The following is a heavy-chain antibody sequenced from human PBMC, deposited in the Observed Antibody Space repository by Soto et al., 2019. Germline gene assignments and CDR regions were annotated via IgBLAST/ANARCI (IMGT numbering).Heavy chain of an antibody. D-gene: IGHD1-7*01. CDR1: GYTFTRNP. J-gene: IGHJ4*02. V-gene: IGHV7-4-1*01. CDR3: ARKVDVNYDYFDY. Sequence: QVQLVQSGSDLKKPGTSVKVSCKASGYTFTRNPINWVRQAPGQGLEWMGWINTKPGNPTYARDFTGRVVFSLDTSGSTAYLQIYSLRPEDTAVYFCARKVDVNYDYFDYWGQGTLVPGSS. CDR2: INTKPGNP.